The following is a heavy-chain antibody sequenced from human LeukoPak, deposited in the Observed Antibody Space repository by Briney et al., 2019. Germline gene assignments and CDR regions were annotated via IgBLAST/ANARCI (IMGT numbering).Heavy chain of an antibody. V-gene: IGHV1-8*01. CDR3: AASPTSGYDLFSYYMDV. CDR1: GYTFTSYD. J-gene: IGHJ6*03. CDR2: MNPKSGNA. Sequence: ASVKVSCKASGYTFTSYDINCVRQATGQGLEWMGWMNPKSGNAGYTQQFQGRLTMTRTTSINTASMELSSLRSEDTAVYYCAASPTSGYDLFSYYMDVWGKGTTVIVSS. D-gene: IGHD5-12*01.